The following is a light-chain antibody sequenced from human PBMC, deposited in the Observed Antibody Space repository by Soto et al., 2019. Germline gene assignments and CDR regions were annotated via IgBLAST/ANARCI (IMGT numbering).Light chain of an antibody. J-gene: IGKJ3*01. CDR2: GAS. Sequence: DIQMTQSPSSLSASVGERVTITCRASQSISSNLNWYQKKPGKAPMLLIYGASSLQGGVPSRFSGSGSGTDFTLTISSLQPEDFATYYCQQSYSATFAFGPGTKVDIK. V-gene: IGKV1-39*01. CDR1: QSISSN. CDR3: QQSYSATFA.